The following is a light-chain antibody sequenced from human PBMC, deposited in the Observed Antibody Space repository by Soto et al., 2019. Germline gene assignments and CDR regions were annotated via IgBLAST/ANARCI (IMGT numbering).Light chain of an antibody. CDR2: GAS. CDR3: QQYTKWPR. J-gene: IGKJ3*01. Sequence: EIVMTQSPATLSVSPGERATLSCRASQSVGSNLAWYQQKPGQAPRLLIYGASTRANGIPARFSGTGSGTEFTLTISSLQSEDVALYYCQQYTKWPRFGPGTKVDI. CDR1: QSVGSN. V-gene: IGKV3-15*01.